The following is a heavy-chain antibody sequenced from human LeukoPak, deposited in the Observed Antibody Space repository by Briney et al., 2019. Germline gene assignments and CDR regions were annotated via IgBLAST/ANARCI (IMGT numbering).Heavy chain of an antibody. CDR1: GLSISDQY. V-gene: IGHV3-53*01. Sequence: GGSLRLSCAASGLSISDQYMSWVRQAPGKGLEWVSIIQSGGNIYYADSVKGRITVSRENSKNTVYLQMNSLRAEDTAVYYCARDRGYAMDVWGQGTTVTVSS. CDR3: ARDRGYAMDV. CDR2: IQSGGNI. J-gene: IGHJ6*02. D-gene: IGHD1-1*01.